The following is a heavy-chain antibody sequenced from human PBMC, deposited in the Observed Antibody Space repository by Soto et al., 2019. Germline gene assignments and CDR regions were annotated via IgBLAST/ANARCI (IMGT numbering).Heavy chain of an antibody. CDR2: LIHGGST. Sequence: SETLSLTCALYTSSLVAFHWTWIRQPPGKGLEWIGELIHGGSTNYNPSLKSRVTFSLDTSRSQFSLHLMSVTAADSAVYYCARSPLSYDYVRQTWREVGDSFDVWGRGTSVTVSS. J-gene: IGHJ3*01. D-gene: IGHD3-10*02. V-gene: IGHV4-34*12. CDR3: ARSPLSYDYVRQTWREVGDSFDV. CDR1: TSSLVAFH.